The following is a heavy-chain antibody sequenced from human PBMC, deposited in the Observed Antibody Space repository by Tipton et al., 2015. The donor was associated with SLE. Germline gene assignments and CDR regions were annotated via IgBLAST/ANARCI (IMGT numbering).Heavy chain of an antibody. D-gene: IGHD5-18*01. J-gene: IGHJ3*02. CDR2: IYTSGGT. V-gene: IGHV4-61*09. CDR1: GGSLSSGSYY. Sequence: TLSLTCTVSGGSLSSGSYYWSWIRQPAGKGLEWIGHIYTSGGTNYNPSLKSRVTISVDTSKNQFSLKLSSVIAADTAVYYCARELPYSYGTRGAFDIWGQGTMVTVSS. CDR3: ARELPYSYGTRGAFDI.